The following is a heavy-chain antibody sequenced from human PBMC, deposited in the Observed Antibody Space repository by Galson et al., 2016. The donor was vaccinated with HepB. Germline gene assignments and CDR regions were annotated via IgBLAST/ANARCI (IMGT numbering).Heavy chain of an antibody. CDR3: ARRRTSADYGSGKDHYFDY. J-gene: IGHJ4*02. V-gene: IGHV2-5*01. CDR1: GFSLSSSGVG. Sequence: PALVKPTQTLTLTCTFSGFSLSSSGVGVGWIRQSPGKALEWLALIYWNDDKRYSPSLKSRLTITKDTSKNQVVLTLTNMDPGDTATYYCARRRTSADYGSGKDHYFDYWGQGTLVTVSS. D-gene: IGHD3-10*01. CDR2: IYWNDDK.